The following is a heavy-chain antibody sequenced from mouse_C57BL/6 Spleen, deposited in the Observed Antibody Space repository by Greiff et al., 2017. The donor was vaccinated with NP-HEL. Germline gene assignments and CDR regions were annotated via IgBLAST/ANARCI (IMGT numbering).Heavy chain of an antibody. CDR1: GYTFTSYW. Sequence: QVQLQQPGAELVKPGASVKLSCKASGYTFTSYWMHWVKQRPGQGLEWIGMIHPNSGSTNYNEKFKSKATLTVDKSSSTAYMQLSSLTSEDSAVYYCASQDSSGYVADWGKGTLVTVSA. V-gene: IGHV1-64*01. CDR2: IHPNSGST. D-gene: IGHD3-2*02. J-gene: IGHJ3*01. CDR3: ASQDSSGYVAD.